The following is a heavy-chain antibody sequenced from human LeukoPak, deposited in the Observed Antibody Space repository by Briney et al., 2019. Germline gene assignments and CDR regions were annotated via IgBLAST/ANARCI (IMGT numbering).Heavy chain of an antibody. CDR1: GYTFTSYG. CDR2: ISAYNGNT. D-gene: IGHD5-18*01. CDR3: ARGISYSYGYYFDY. J-gene: IGHJ4*02. Sequence: GASVKVSCKASGYTFTSYGISWVRQALGQGLEWMGWISAYNGNTNYAQNLQGRVTMTTDTSTSTAYMELRSLRSDDTAVYYCARGISYSYGYYFDYWGQGTLVTVSS. V-gene: IGHV1-18*01.